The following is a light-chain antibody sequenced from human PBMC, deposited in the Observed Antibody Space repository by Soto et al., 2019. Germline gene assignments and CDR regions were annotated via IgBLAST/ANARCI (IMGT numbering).Light chain of an antibody. CDR3: QSYDTTVV. Sequence: QSVLTQPPSVSGAPGQRVTISCTGSSSNIGAGYDVYWYQHFPGTAPKLLINGNNNRPSGVPDRFSGSKSGTSASLAITGLQAEDEADYYCQSYDTTVVFGGGTKLTVL. J-gene: IGLJ2*01. V-gene: IGLV1-40*01. CDR1: SSNIGAGYD. CDR2: GNN.